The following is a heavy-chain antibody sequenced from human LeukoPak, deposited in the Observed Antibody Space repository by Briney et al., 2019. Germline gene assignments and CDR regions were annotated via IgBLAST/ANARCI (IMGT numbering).Heavy chain of an antibody. D-gene: IGHD2-15*01. J-gene: IGHJ4*02. V-gene: IGHV4-34*01. Sequence: SETLSLTCAVYGGSFSGYYWSWIRQPPGKGLEWIGEINHSGSTNYNPSLKSRVTISVDTSKNQFSLKLSSVTAADTAVYYCARHPYCSGGSCYSRGFDYWGQGTLVTVSS. CDR1: GGSFSGYY. CDR2: INHSGST. CDR3: ARHPYCSGGSCYSRGFDY.